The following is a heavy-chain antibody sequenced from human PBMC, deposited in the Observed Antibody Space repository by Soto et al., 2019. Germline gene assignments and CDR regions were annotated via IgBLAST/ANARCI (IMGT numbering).Heavy chain of an antibody. V-gene: IGHV4-59*01. CDR3: ARGPYTTYWYFAL. CDR1: GDSIGSDD. J-gene: IGHJ2*01. CDR2: VHYTGTT. Sequence: QVQLLESGPGLVKPSETLSLTCGVSGDSIGSDDWGWIRQTPGKGLEWVAYVHYTGTTNINPSLRSRVTTLAGTSNNQLFLRLYSVTAADTAIYYCARGPYTTYWYFALWGRGTLVTVSS. D-gene: IGHD3-16*01.